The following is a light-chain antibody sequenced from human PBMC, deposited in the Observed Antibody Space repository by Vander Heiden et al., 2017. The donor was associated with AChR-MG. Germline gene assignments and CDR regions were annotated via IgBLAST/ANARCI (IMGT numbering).Light chain of an antibody. Sequence: EVVLTQSPGPLSLSPGERATLSCRASQSISTAYLAWYQQKPGQAPRLLIYGTSIRATGIPDRFSGSGSGTDFTLTISNLEPEDFAVYYCQQFGGSVRFTFGQGTKLEIK. V-gene: IGKV3-20*01. CDR3: QQFGGSVRFT. CDR1: QSISTAY. CDR2: GTS. J-gene: IGKJ2*01.